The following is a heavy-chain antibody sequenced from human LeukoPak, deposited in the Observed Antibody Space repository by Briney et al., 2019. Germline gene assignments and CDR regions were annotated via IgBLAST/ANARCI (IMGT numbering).Heavy chain of an antibody. CDR2: ISYDGSNK. CDR1: GFTFSSYG. D-gene: IGHD5-12*01. V-gene: IGHV3-30*18. Sequence: GRSLRLSCAASGFTFSSYGMHWVRQAPGKGLEWVAVISYDGSNKYYADSVKGRFTISRDNSKNTLYLQMNSLRAEDTAVYHCAKDATLDVDIVATAHFDCWGQGTLVTVSS. CDR3: AKDATLDVDIVATAHFDC. J-gene: IGHJ4*02.